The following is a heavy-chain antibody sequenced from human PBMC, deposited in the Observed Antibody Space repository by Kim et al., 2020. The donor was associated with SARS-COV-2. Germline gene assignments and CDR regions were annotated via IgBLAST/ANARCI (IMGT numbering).Heavy chain of an antibody. Sequence: KSRVTISVDTSKNQFSLKLSSVTAADTAVYYCARNHDGTYCGGDCFIFDYWGQGTLVTVSS. CDR3: ARNHDGTYCGGDCFIFDY. J-gene: IGHJ4*02. V-gene: IGHV4-30-2*05. D-gene: IGHD2-21*01.